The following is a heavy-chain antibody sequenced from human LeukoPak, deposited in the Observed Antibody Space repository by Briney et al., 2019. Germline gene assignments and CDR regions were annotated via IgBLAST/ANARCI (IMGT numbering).Heavy chain of an antibody. J-gene: IGHJ4*02. V-gene: IGHV3-66*01. CDR1: VFTVSNSY. CDR2: IYSGGGT. D-gene: IGHD3-22*01. Sequence: GVSLRLSCAASVFTVSNSYMNWVRQAPGKGRERVSLIYSGGGTYYADSVKGRFTIYRDNSKNTLYLQKNSLRAEDTAVYYCARNYYDSSAYYYFDYWGQGTLVTVSS. CDR3: ARNYYDSSAYYYFDY.